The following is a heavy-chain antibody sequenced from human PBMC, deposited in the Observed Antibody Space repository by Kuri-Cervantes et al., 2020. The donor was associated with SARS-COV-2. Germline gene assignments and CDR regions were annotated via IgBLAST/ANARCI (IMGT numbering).Heavy chain of an antibody. J-gene: IGHJ3*02. V-gene: IGHV3-43*01. CDR3: ARSGIAARYDAFDI. CDR1: GFTFSNYS. D-gene: IGHD6-6*01. CDR2: ISWDGGST. Sequence: GESLKISCAASGFTFSNYSMHWVRQAPGKGLEWVSLISWDGGSTYYADSVKGRFTISRDNSKNSLYLQMNSLRAEDTAVYYCARSGIAARYDAFDIWGQGTMVTVSS.